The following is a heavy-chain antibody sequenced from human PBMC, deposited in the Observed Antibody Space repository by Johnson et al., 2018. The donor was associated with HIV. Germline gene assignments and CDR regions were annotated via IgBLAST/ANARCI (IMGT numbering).Heavy chain of an antibody. Sequence: VQLVESGGGLVKPGGSLRLSCAASGFTFSDYYMSWIRQAPGKGLEWVGRIKSKTDGGTTDYAAPVKGRFTISRDDSKNTLYLQMNSLRAEDTAVYYCAKSPGKDHGGNSGGIDIWGQGTMVSVSS. CDR3: AKSPGKDHGGNSGGIDI. CDR1: GFTFSDYY. D-gene: IGHD4-23*01. V-gene: IGHV3-15*01. J-gene: IGHJ3*02. CDR2: IKSKTDGGTT.